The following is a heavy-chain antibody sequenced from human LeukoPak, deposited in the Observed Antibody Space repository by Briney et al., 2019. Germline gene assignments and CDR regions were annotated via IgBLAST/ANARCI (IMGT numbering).Heavy chain of an antibody. J-gene: IGHJ6*02. CDR2: IKQDGSEK. CDR3: ARDITPYYYGMDV. Sequence: PGGSLRLSCAASGFTFSSYWMNWVRQAPGKGLEWVANIKQDGSEKYYADSVKGRFTISRDNSKNTLYLQMNSLRAEDTAVYYCARDITPYYYGMDVWGQGTTVTVSS. CDR1: GFTFSSYW. V-gene: IGHV3-7*01. D-gene: IGHD1-14*01.